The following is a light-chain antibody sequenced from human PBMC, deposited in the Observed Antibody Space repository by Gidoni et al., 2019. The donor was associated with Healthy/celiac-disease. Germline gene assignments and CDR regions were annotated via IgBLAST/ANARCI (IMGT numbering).Light chain of an antibody. Sequence: EIVLTQSPATLSLSPGERAPLSCRASQSVSSYLAWYQQKPGKAPRPLIYDATNRASGIPARFSGSGSGTDFTLTISSLEPEDFAVYYCQQRSNWPLTFGGGTKVEIK. CDR2: DAT. V-gene: IGKV3-11*01. J-gene: IGKJ4*01. CDR3: QQRSNWPLT. CDR1: QSVSSY.